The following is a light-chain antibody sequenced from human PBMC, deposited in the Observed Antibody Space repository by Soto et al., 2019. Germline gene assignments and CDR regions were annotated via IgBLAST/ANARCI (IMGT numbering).Light chain of an antibody. Sequence: EIVLTQSPGTLSLPPGERATLSCRASQSVSNDYLAWYQQKPGQAPRLLIYGASSRATDIPDRFSGRGSGTDFTLSVASLEPEDFAVYYCQQYGSSPHTFGQGTTVEIK. CDR2: GAS. V-gene: IGKV3-20*01. J-gene: IGKJ1*01. CDR1: QSVSNDY. CDR3: QQYGSSPHT.